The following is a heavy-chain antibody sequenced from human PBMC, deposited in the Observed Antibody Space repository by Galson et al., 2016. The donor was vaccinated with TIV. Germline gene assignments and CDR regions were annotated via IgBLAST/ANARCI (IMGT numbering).Heavy chain of an antibody. D-gene: IGHD1-26*01. CDR2: IIPMVGMT. J-gene: IGHJ3*02. Sequence: SVKVSCKASGGTFSSYRVSWVRQAPGQGLEWMGRIIPMVGMTNYAQKFQGKITITADRSTTTAYLELSSLRSEDTAVYYCARRYSGSKNGFDMWGQGTMGTVSS. CDR1: GGTFSSYR. V-gene: IGHV1-69*02. CDR3: ARRYSGSKNGFDM.